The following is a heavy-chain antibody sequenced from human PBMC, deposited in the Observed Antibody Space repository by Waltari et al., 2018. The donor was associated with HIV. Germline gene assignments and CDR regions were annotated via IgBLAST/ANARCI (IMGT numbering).Heavy chain of an antibody. CDR3: ARDAAVAGTGY. CDR2: IDSGGST. Sequence: EVQLVESGGGLVQPGGSLRLSCAASGFTVSSNYMSWVRQAPGKGLEWVSVIDSGGSTYYADSVKGRFTISRDNSKNTLYLQMNSLRAEDTAVYYCARDAAVAGTGYWGQGTLVTVSS. D-gene: IGHD6-19*01. CDR1: GFTVSSNY. V-gene: IGHV3-66*01. J-gene: IGHJ4*02.